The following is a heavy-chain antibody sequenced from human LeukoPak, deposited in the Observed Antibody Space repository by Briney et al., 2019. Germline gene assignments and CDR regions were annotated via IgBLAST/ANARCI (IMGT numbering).Heavy chain of an antibody. V-gene: IGHV3-23*01. D-gene: IGHD3-9*01. CDR1: GFTFSSYA. J-gene: IGHJ4*02. CDR3: AKVGYYDILTGFSSHPSLDY. CDR2: ISGSGGST. Sequence: GGSLRLSCAASGFTFSSYAMSWVRQAPGKGLEWVSAISGSGGSTYYADSVKGRFTISRDNSKNTLYLQMNSLRAEDTAVYYCAKVGYYDILTGFSSHPSLDYWGQGTLVTVSS.